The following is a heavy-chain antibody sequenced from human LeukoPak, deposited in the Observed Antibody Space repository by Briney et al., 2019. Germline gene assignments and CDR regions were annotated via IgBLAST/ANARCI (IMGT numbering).Heavy chain of an antibody. D-gene: IGHD2-15*01. Sequence: PGGSLRLSCTASGFTFSSYSMNWVRQAPGQGLEWVSSISSSGSYIYYADSVKGRFTISRDNAKNSLYLQMNSLRAEDTAVYYCARGADGVSSNSRGWFDPWGQGTLVTVSS. CDR3: ARGADGVSSNSRGWFDP. CDR2: ISSSGSYI. V-gene: IGHV3-21*01. CDR1: GFTFSSYS. J-gene: IGHJ5*02.